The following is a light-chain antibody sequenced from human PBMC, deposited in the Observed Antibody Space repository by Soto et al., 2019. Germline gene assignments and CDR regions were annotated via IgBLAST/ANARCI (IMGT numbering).Light chain of an antibody. J-gene: IGKJ3*01. Sequence: EIVVAQSPGTLSLSPGERATPSCRARQSVSSSYLAWYQQKPGQAPRLLIYGASSRATGIPDRFSGSGSGTDFTLTISRLEPEDFAVYYCQQYGSSPPSFGPGTKVDIK. CDR2: GAS. CDR1: QSVSSSY. CDR3: QQYGSSPPS. V-gene: IGKV3-20*01.